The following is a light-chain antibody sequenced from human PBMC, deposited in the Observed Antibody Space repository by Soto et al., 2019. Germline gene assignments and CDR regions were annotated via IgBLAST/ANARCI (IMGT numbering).Light chain of an antibody. Sequence: DSQMTQSPSTLPSSVGDRVAMTCRASQSISNCLAWYQQKPGTAPKLVIYDASNLESGVPSRFSGSGSGTDFTLTISSLQPQDIATYYCKHFANLPMTFGQGTRLEIK. V-gene: IGKV1-33*01. CDR1: QSISNC. CDR2: DAS. J-gene: IGKJ5*01. CDR3: KHFANLPMT.